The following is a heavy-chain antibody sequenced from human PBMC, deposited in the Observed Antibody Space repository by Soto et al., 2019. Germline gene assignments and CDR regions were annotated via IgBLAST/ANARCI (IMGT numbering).Heavy chain of an antibody. CDR2: IYYSGST. V-gene: IGHV4-31*03. Sequence: SETLSLTCTVSGGSISSGGYYWSWIRQHPGKGLEWIGYIYYSGSTYYNPSLKSRVTISVDTSKNQFSLKLSSVTAADTAVYYRARVLHYYDSSGYNDYWGQGTLVTVSS. J-gene: IGHJ4*02. CDR1: GGSISSGGYY. D-gene: IGHD3-22*01. CDR3: ARVLHYYDSSGYNDY.